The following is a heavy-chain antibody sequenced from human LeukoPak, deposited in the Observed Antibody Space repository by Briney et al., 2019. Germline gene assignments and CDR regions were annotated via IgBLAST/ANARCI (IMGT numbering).Heavy chain of an antibody. Sequence: SETLPPTSAVEGGGSIGFYRRWVRQAPRKGMEWIGDNNFYGDTNDNPPLTDYNPSHKSRVTLSVDSSSDELSLQVTSLTAADTGVYYCARVLHDPLEYGYYMDLWRKETTVTVSS. V-gene: IGHV4-34*01. CDR2: NNFYGDT. CDR1: GGGSIGFY. J-gene: IGHJ6*03. CDR3: ARVLHDPLEYGYYMDL. D-gene: IGHD3-3*01.